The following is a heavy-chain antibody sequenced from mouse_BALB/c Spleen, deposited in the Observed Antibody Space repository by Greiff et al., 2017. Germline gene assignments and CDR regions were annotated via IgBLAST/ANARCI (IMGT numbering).Heavy chain of an antibody. J-gene: IGHJ4*01. D-gene: IGHD2-1*01. V-gene: IGHV5-12-1*01. CDR1: GFAFSSYD. Sequence: EVQRVESGGGLVKPGGSLKLSCAASGFAFSSYDMSWVRQTPEKRLEWVAYISSGGGSTYYPDTVKGRFTISRDNAKNTLYLQMSSLKSEDTAMYYCARQGGNYVYYYAMDYWGQGTSVTVSS. CDR2: ISSGGGST. CDR3: ARQGGNYVYYYAMDY.